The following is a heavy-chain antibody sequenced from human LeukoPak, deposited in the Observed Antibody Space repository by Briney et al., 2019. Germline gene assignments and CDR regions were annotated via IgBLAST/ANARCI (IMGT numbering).Heavy chain of an antibody. Sequence: SETLSLTCTVSGGSISSSSYYWGWIRQPPGKGLEWIGSIYYSGSTYYNPSLKSRVTISVDTSKNQFSLKLSSVTAADTAVYYCARRKAYCGGDCYPYDYWGQGTLVTVS. V-gene: IGHV4-39*01. CDR1: GGSISSSSYY. D-gene: IGHD2-21*02. J-gene: IGHJ4*02. CDR2: IYYSGST. CDR3: ARRKAYCGGDCYPYDY.